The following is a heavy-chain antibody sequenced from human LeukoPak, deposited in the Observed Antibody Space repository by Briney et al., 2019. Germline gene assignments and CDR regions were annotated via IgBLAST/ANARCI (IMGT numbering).Heavy chain of an antibody. Sequence: PGGSLRLSCAASGFTFSDYYMSWIRQAPGKGLEWVSVIYSGGSTYYADSVKGRFTISRDNAKNTLYLQMNSLRAEDTALYYCAREAVGTGDWYFDLWGRGTLVTVSP. D-gene: IGHD7-27*01. CDR2: IYSGGST. V-gene: IGHV3-66*01. CDR3: AREAVGTGDWYFDL. J-gene: IGHJ2*01. CDR1: GFTFSDYY.